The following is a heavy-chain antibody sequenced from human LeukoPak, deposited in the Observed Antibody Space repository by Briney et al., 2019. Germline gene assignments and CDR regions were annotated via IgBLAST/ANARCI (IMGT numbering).Heavy chain of an antibody. CDR1: GASISSFY. CDR3: AKDGRYYFGSGSYPFYS. V-gene: IGHV3-23*01. Sequence: PSETLSLTCSVSGASISSFYWSWIRQPPGKGLAWVAAISGSGDNTYYADSVRGRFTISRDNSKDTLYLQMNNLRAGDTAMYYCAKDGRYYFGSGSYPFYSWGQGTLVTVSS. J-gene: IGHJ5*01. D-gene: IGHD3-10*01. CDR2: ISGSGDNT.